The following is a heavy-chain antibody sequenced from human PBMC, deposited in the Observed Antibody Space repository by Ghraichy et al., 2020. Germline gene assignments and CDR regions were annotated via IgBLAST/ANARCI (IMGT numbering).Heavy chain of an antibody. J-gene: IGHJ4*02. Sequence: GESLNISCAASGFTFSSYSMNWVRQAPGKGLEWVSSISSSSSYIYYADSVKGRFTISRDNAKNSLYLQMNSLRAEDTAVYYCARGGYSSGYYPDRFDYWGQGTLVTVSS. CDR1: GFTFSSYS. V-gene: IGHV3-21*01. D-gene: IGHD3-22*01. CDR3: ARGGYSSGYYPDRFDY. CDR2: ISSSSSYI.